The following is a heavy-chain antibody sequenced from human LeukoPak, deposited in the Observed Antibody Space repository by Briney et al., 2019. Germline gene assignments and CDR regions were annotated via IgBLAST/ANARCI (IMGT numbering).Heavy chain of an antibody. CDR3: VKDRTGTYTLDY. V-gene: IGHV3-30-3*01. Sequence: GRSLRLSCAATGFTFSNYAIHWGRQAPGKGLGWVAFISDDGSRQHYADSVKGRSTISRDNSKNTLNLQMNSLRAEDTAVYYCVKDRTGTYTLDYWGQGTLVTVSS. J-gene: IGHJ4*02. CDR1: GFTFSNYA. CDR2: ISDDGSRQ. D-gene: IGHD3-10*01.